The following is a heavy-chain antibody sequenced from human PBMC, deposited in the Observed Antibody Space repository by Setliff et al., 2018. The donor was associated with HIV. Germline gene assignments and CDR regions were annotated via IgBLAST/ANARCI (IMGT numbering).Heavy chain of an antibody. CDR2: ISYDGNYK. CDR3: VKDAYSTGKPGIS. Sequence: GSLRLSCAVSGFTFSNYAMHWVRQASGKGLEWVAVISYDGNYKYYSDSVKGRFTISRDNSKNTVYLQMNSLRVDDTAVYYCVKDAYSTGKPGISWGQGTQVTVSS. V-gene: IGHV3-30*04. D-gene: IGHD2-8*02. J-gene: IGHJ4*02. CDR1: GFTFSNYA.